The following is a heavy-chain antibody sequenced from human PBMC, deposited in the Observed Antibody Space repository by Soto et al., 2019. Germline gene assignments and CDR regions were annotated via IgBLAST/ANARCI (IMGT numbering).Heavy chain of an antibody. CDR2: ISSSGSTI. V-gene: IGHV3-48*03. CDR1: GFTFSSYE. D-gene: IGHD1-1*01. CDR3: ARQPHGTAKSFDY. Sequence: GGSLRLSCAASGFTFSSYEMNWVRQAPGKGLEWVSYISSSGSTIYYADSVKGRFTISRDNAKNSLYLQMNSLRAEDTAVYYCARQPHGTAKSFDYWGQGTLVTVPQ. J-gene: IGHJ4*02.